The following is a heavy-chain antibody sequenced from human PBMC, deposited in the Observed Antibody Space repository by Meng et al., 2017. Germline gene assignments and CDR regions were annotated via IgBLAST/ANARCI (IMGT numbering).Heavy chain of an antibody. J-gene: IGHJ4*02. CDR2: INTNTGNP. D-gene: IGHD5-24*01. V-gene: IGHV7-4-1*02. CDR3: ARDYGDGYEGSFDY. CDR1: GYTFTSYA. Sequence: VQLVKSGSELKKHGASLKVSCQASGYTFTSYAMNWVQQAPGQWLEWMGWINTNTGNPTYAQGFTGRFVFSLDTSVSTAYLQISSLKAEDTAVYYCARDYGDGYEGSFDYWGQGTLVTVSS.